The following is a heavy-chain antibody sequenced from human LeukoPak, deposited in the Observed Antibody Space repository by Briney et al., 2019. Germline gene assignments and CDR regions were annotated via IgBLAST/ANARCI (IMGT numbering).Heavy chain of an antibody. Sequence: ASVKVSCRASGYTFTSYAMHWVRQAPGQRLEWMGWINAGNGNTKYSQKFQGRVTITRDTSASTAYMELSSLRSEDTAVHYCASTYPTNYDFWSGYPTNYGMDVWGQGTTVTVSS. J-gene: IGHJ6*02. CDR3: ASTYPTNYDFWSGYPTNYGMDV. CDR1: GYTFTSYA. CDR2: INAGNGNT. V-gene: IGHV1-3*01. D-gene: IGHD3-3*01.